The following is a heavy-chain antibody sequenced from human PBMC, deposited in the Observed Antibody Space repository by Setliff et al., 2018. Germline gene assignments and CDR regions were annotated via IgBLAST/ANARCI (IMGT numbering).Heavy chain of an antibody. J-gene: IGHJ4*02. CDR2: VHFTGST. Sequence: GSLRLSCAASGFTFSDHYMDWVRQTPGKGLEWIGYVHFTGSTNYNPSLKSRVTMSVDVSKSQFSLRLSSVTAADTAVYYCARKVEQWLTPHFDYWGQGALVTV. CDR1: GFTFSDHY. V-gene: IGHV4-59*11. D-gene: IGHD6-19*01. CDR3: ARKVEQWLTPHFDY.